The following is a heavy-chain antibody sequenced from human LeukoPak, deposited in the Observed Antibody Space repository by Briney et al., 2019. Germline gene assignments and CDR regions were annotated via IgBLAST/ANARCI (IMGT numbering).Heavy chain of an antibody. CDR2: ISGHTGDT. J-gene: IGHJ4*02. D-gene: IGHD3-22*01. Sequence: GGSLRLSCAASGFTFSSYAMSWVRQVPGKGLEWVSSISGHTGDTYYADSVKGRFTISRDNSKNTLYLQMNSLRAEDTAVYYCAKDQGTYNYDSSYYTGWGQGTLVTVSS. CDR1: GFTFSSYA. V-gene: IGHV3-23*01. CDR3: AKDQGTYNYDSSYYTG.